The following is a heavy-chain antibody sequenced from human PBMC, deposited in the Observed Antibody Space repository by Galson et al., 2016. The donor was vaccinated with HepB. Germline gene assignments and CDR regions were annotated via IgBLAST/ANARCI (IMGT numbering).Heavy chain of an antibody. CDR1: GFTFNAYA. J-gene: IGHJ4*02. CDR2: ITPSGVGT. CDR3: AQRRLGLGNFYFDY. D-gene: IGHD3-16*01. V-gene: IGHV3-23*01. Sequence: SLRLSCAASGFTFNAYAMSWVRQSPGKGLEWVSAITPSGVGTFYTDSVKGRFTISRDNSKNTLYLQMNSLRVEDTATHFCAQRRLGLGNFYFDYWGQGTLVTVSS.